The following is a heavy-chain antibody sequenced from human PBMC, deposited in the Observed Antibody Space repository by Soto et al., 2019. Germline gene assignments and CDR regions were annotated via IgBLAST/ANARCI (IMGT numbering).Heavy chain of an antibody. V-gene: IGHV4-30-2*03. CDR3: ARLNRYCSSTNCHGYYGMDV. D-gene: IGHD2-2*01. J-gene: IGHJ6*02. CDR1: GGSISSGGYS. CDR2: MYSSENT. Sequence: SETLSLTCAVSGGSISSGGYSWNWIRQPPGKGLEWIGTMYSSENTYYNPSLLSRVTISVDTSKNEFSLRLSSVTAADTAVYYCARLNRYCSSTNCHGYYGMDVWGQGNTVTVSS.